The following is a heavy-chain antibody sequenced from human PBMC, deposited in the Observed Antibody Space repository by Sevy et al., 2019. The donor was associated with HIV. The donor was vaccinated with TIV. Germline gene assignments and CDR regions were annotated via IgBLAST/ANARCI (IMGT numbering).Heavy chain of an antibody. Sequence: ASVKVSCKASGYTFIDYYIHWVRQAPGQALEWMGRINPNRGATNYAQKFQDRVTMTRDTSISTSYMELRRLRSDDTAVYYCAREDYYDASGGWVDPWGQGTLVTVSS. CDR3: AREDYYDASGGWVDP. D-gene: IGHD3-22*01. V-gene: IGHV1-2*06. J-gene: IGHJ5*02. CDR1: GYTFIDYY. CDR2: INPNRGAT.